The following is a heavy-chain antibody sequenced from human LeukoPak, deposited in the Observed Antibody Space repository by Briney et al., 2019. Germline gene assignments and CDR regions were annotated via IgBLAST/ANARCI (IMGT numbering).Heavy chain of an antibody. V-gene: IGHV4-59*06. CDR1: GGSISSFY. CDR3: ARERYSRYDFWSGYYDY. Sequence: NPSETLSLTCTVSGGSISSFYWSWIRQHPGKGLEWIGYIYYSGSTYYNPSLKSRVTISVDTSKNQFSLKLSSVTAADTAVYYCARERYSRYDFWSGYYDYWGQGTLVTVSS. D-gene: IGHD3-3*01. J-gene: IGHJ4*02. CDR2: IYYSGST.